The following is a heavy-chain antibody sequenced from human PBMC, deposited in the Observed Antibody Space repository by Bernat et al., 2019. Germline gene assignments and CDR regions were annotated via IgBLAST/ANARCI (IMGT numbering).Heavy chain of an antibody. V-gene: IGHV3-23*01. CDR2: TSGSGDST. D-gene: IGHD6-19*01. Sequence: EVQLLESGGGLVQPGGSLRLSCAASGFTFTNYAMSWVRQAPGKGLEWVSGTSGSGDSTYYADSVKGRFTISRDNSKNTLYLQMNSLRAEDTAVYYCARDRDSSGWYSAFDIWGQGTMVTVSS. CDR1: GFTFTNYA. CDR3: ARDRDSSGWYSAFDI. J-gene: IGHJ3*02.